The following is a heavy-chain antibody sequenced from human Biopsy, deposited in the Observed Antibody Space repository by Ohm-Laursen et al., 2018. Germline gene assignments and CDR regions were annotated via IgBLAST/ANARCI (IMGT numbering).Heavy chain of an antibody. CDR3: AKTFHGSNFLYDY. D-gene: IGHD2-15*01. J-gene: IGHJ4*02. CDR1: GFTFSSYG. Sequence: SLRLSCAASGFTFSSYGMSWVRQAPGKGLEWVSVLSGSGGTTYYADSVKGRFTISRDNSKNTLYLQMNSLTAEDTAVYYCAKTFHGSNFLYDYWGQGTLVTVSS. CDR2: LSGSGGTT. V-gene: IGHV3-23*01.